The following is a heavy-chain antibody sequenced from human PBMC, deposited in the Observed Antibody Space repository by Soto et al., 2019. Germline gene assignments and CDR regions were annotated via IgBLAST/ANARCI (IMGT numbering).Heavy chain of an antibody. J-gene: IGHJ5*01. D-gene: IGHD3-10*01. V-gene: IGHV3-21*01. CDR3: AQACGALGTWSGS. CDR2: ISSSSGYR. CDR1: GFTFSSYS. Sequence: EVQLVESGGGLVKPGGSLRLSCAASGFTFSSYSMNWVRQAPGKGLEWVSSISSSSGYRYYADSVKGRFTISRDNAKNALYLRMNRLSAVVAAGYYWAQACGALGTWSGSWGSRTRVPGSS.